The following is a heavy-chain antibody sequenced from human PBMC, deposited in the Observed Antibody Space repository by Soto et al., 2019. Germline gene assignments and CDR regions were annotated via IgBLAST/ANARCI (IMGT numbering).Heavy chain of an antibody. J-gene: IGHJ4*02. Sequence: GGSLRLSCAASGFPFSIYGMHLVRQSPGKGLEWVAFISYDGSNKYYADSVKGRFTISRDNSKNTLYLQMNSLRAEDTAVYYCAKDRGVGANKRYFDYWGQGTLVTVSS. V-gene: IGHV3-30*18. CDR3: AKDRGVGANKRYFDY. D-gene: IGHD1-26*01. CDR1: GFPFSIYG. CDR2: ISYDGSNK.